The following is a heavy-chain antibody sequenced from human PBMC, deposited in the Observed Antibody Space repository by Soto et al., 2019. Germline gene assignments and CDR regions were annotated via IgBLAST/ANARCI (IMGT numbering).Heavy chain of an antibody. D-gene: IGHD3-9*01. Sequence: GGSLRLSCAASGFTFSGSAMHWVRQASGKGLEWVGRIRSKANSYATAYAASVKGRFTISRDDSKNTAYLQMNSLKTEDTAVYYCTRRRDYEILTGYPLNLDSFDSWGQGTMVTVSS. CDR1: GFTFSGSA. V-gene: IGHV3-73*01. CDR3: TRRRDYEILTGYPLNLDSFDS. CDR2: IRSKANSYAT. J-gene: IGHJ3*02.